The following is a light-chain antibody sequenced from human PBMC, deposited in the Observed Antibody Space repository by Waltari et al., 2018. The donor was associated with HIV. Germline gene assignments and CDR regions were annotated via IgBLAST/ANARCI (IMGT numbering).Light chain of an antibody. Sequence: QSALTQPAPVSGAPGESITISRTGTPSDAGGYNFVSWFQQHPGKAPKLMIYEVTHRPSGVSNRFSGSKSGNTASLTISGLQADDEADYYCASYTSSSTLFGGGTKLTVL. CDR2: EVT. J-gene: IGLJ2*01. V-gene: IGLV2-14*03. CDR3: ASYTSSSTL. CDR1: PSDAGGYNF.